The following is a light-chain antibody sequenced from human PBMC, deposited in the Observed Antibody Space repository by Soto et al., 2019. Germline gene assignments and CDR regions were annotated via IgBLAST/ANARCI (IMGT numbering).Light chain of an antibody. CDR2: DAS. Sequence: EIGLTQSPASLSLSPGESATLSCRASQSVGGYLAWYQQKSGQPPRLLISDASNRATGVPARFSGSGSGTDFTLIISSLEPEDFAVYYCQQRSNWPLSFGGGTKVEI. V-gene: IGKV3-11*01. CDR1: QSVGGY. J-gene: IGKJ4*01. CDR3: QQRSNWPLS.